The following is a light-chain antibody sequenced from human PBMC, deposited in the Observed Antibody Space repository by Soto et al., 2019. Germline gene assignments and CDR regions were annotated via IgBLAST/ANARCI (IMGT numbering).Light chain of an antibody. J-gene: IGKJ5*01. CDR1: QGISSY. Sequence: DIQLTQSPSFLSASVGDRVTITCRASQGISSYLAWYQQKPGKAPKLLIYAASTLQSGGPSRFSGSGSRTEFTLTISSLQPEDFATYYCQQLNSFPITFGPGTRLEIK. V-gene: IGKV1-9*01. CDR2: AAS. CDR3: QQLNSFPIT.